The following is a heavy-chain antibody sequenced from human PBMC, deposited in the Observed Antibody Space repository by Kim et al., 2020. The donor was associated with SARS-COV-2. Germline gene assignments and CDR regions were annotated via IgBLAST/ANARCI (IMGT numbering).Heavy chain of an antibody. J-gene: IGHJ4*02. V-gene: IGHV1-3*01. CDR3: ARDRGVAAAGTGRPVDY. CDR1: GYTFTSYA. Sequence: ASVKVSCKASGYTFTSYAMHWVRQAPGQRLEWMGWINAGNGNTKYSQKFQGRVTITRDTSASTAYMELSSLRSEDTAVYYCARDRGVAAAGTGRPVDYWGQGTLVTVSS. CDR2: INAGNGNT. D-gene: IGHD6-13*01.